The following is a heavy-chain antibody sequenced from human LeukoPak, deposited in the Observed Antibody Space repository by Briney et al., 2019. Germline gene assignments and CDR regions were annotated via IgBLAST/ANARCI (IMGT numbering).Heavy chain of an antibody. J-gene: IGHJ4*02. CDR1: SGSIYSYY. CDR2: MYTSGST. V-gene: IGHV4-4*07. D-gene: IGHD6-19*01. Sequence: SETLSLTCTVSSGSIYSYYWSWIRQPAGKGLEWIGRMYTSGSTNYNPSLKSRVTMSVDTSKNQFSLKLNSVTAADTAGYYCPRVSPATVAGNFYFDYWGQGTLVTVSS. CDR3: PRVSPATVAGNFYFDY.